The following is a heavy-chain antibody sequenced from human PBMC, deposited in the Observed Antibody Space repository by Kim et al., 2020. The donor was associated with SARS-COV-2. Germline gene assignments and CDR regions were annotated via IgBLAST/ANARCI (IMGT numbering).Heavy chain of an antibody. Sequence: YANSVKGRFTISRDNSKNTLYLQMGSLRAEDMAVYYCAREGYSYGGAFDIWGQGTMVTVSS. J-gene: IGHJ3*02. D-gene: IGHD5-18*01. CDR3: AREGYSYGGAFDI. V-gene: IGHV3-64*01.